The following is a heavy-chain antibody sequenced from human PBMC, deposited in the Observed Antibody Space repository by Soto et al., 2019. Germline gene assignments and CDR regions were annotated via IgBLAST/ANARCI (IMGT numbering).Heavy chain of an antibody. V-gene: IGHV3-30*18. CDR1: GFTFSSYG. CDR2: ISYDGSNK. J-gene: IGHJ4*02. Sequence: GGSLRLSCAASGFTFSSYGMHWVRQAPGKGLEWVAVISYDGSNKYYADSVKGRFTISRDNSKNTLYLQMNSLRAEDTAVYYCAKSVYNWNDGFFDYWGQGTLVTVSS. CDR3: AKSVYNWNDGFFDY. D-gene: IGHD1-1*01.